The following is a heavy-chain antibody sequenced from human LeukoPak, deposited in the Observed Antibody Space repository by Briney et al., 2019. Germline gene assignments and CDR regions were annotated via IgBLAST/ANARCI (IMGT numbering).Heavy chain of an antibody. CDR2: IYSGGST. Sequence: GGSLRLSCAASGFTVSINYMSWVRQAPGKGLEWVSVIYSGGSTYYADSVKGRFTISRDNSKNTLYLQMNSLRAEDTAVYYCARARIAAAAFDIWGQGTMVTVSS. J-gene: IGHJ3*02. CDR1: GFTVSINY. CDR3: ARARIAAAAFDI. V-gene: IGHV3-66*01. D-gene: IGHD6-13*01.